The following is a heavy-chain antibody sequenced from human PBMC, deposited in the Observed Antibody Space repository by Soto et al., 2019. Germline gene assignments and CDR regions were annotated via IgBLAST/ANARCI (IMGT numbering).Heavy chain of an antibody. J-gene: IGHJ4*02. CDR2: ISWNSGNI. V-gene: IGHV3-9*01. Sequence: EVPLVESGGGLVQPGRSLRLSCAASRFSFHDYAMHWVRQAPGKGLEWVSGISWNSGNIGYADSVKGRFTISRDNAKNYLYLQMNSLRAEDTAFYYCGKMEGSFDYWGQGTLVTVSS. CDR1: RFSFHDYA. CDR3: GKMEGSFDY. D-gene: IGHD3-3*01.